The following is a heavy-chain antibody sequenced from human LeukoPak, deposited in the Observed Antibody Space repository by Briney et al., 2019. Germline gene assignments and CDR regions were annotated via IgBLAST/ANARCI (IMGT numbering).Heavy chain of an antibody. CDR1: GGSISSSTYY. J-gene: IGHJ4*02. Sequence: SETLSLTCTVSGGSISSSTYYWGWIRQPPGKGLEWIGSIYYSGSPYYNPSLKSRVTISVDTSKNQFSLKLSSVTAADTAVYYCARIEKWVYYFDYWGQGTLVTVSS. V-gene: IGHV4-39*01. D-gene: IGHD2-8*01. CDR2: IYYSGSP. CDR3: ARIEKWVYYFDY.